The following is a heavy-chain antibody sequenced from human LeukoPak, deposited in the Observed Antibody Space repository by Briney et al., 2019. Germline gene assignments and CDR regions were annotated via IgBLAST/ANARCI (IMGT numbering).Heavy chain of an antibody. V-gene: IGHV3-74*01. CDR1: GFTFSAYW. CDR2: INSDGFSI. CDR3: ARFYGGSALDN. D-gene: IGHD3-16*01. Sequence: GGSLRLSCAASGFTFSAYWMHWVRQAPGKGLVWVSRINSDGFSIAYADSVKGRFTISRDNAKNTLYLHMNSLRAEDTAVYCCARFYGGSALDNWGQGTMVTVSS. J-gene: IGHJ3*02.